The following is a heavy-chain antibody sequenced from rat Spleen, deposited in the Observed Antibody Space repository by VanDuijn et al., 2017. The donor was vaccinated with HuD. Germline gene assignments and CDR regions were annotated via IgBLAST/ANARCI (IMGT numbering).Heavy chain of an antibody. D-gene: IGHD1-12*03. J-gene: IGHJ2*01. Sequence: EVQLVESGGDLVQPGRSLKLTCAASGFTFSHYGMAWVRQAPTKGLEWVATIIYDGTRAFYRDSVQGRFTISRDNAKSTLYLQMDSLRSEDTATYYCARHNYYDGYYPSFDYWGQGVMVTVSS. V-gene: IGHV5-29*01. CDR2: IIYDGTRA. CDR1: GFTFSHYG. CDR3: ARHNYYDGYYPSFDY.